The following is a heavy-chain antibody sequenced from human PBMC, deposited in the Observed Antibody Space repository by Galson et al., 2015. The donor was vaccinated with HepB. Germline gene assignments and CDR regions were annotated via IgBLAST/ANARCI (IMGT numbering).Heavy chain of an antibody. CDR2: IYHSGST. Sequence: QVQLQESGPGLVKPSETLSLTCTVSGYSISSGYYWGWIRQPPGKGLEWIGSIYHSGSTYYNPSLKSRVTISVVTSKNQFSLKLSSVTAADTAVYYCARDRRTVSFRYGSGSYYWFDPWGQGTLVTVSS. V-gene: IGHV4-38-2*02. CDR1: GYSISSGYY. D-gene: IGHD3-10*01. J-gene: IGHJ5*02. CDR3: ARDRRTVSFRYGSGSYYWFDP.